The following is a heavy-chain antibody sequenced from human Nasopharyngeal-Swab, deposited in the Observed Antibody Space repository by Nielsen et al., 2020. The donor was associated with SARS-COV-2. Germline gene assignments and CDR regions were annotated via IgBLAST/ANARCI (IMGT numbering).Heavy chain of an antibody. J-gene: IGHJ3*02. V-gene: IGHV3-7*01. CDR3: VRMGDYTWNGFDI. D-gene: IGHD1-26*01. CDR2: IKKDGSEK. Sequence: VRQAPGKGLEWVANIKKDGSEKYYVDSVKGRFTIFRDNTKNSVYLQMNSLRAEDTAVYYCVRMGDYTWNGFDIWGQGTMVTVSS.